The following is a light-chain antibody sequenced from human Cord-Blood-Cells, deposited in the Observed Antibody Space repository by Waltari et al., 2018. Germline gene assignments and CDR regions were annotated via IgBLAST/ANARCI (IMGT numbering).Light chain of an antibody. J-gene: IGLJ2*01. Sequence: QSALTPPASVSGSPGQSITLSCPGTSSDVVSYNLVSWYQQHPGKAPKRMIYEGSKRPSGVSNRFSGSKSGNTASLTISGLQAEDEADYYCCSYAGSSTVVFGGGTKLTVL. V-gene: IGLV2-23*01. CDR2: EGS. CDR1: SSDVVSYNL. CDR3: CSYAGSSTVV.